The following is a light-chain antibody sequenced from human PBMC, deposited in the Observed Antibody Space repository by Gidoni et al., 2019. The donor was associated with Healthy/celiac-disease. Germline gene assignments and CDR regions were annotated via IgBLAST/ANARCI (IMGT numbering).Light chain of an antibody. CDR1: QSISSY. CDR3: QQSYSTPRT. CDR2: AAS. V-gene: IGKV1-39*01. Sequence: DIQMTQSPSSLSASVGDRVTITCLASQSISSYLNWYQQKPGKDPKILIYAASSLQSGVPSRFSGSGSGTDFTLTISSLQPEDFATYYCQQSYSTPRTFGQGTKVEIK. J-gene: IGKJ1*01.